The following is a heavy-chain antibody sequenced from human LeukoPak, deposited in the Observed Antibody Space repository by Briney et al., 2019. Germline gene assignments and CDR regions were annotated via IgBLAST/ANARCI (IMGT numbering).Heavy chain of an antibody. CDR1: GYTFTSYA. J-gene: IGHJ4*02. D-gene: IGHD5-12*01. V-gene: IGHV1-3*01. Sequence: ASVKVSCKASGYTFTSYAMHWVRQAPGQRLEWMGWINAGNGNTKYSQKFQGRVTITRDTSASTAYMELNSLRAEDTAVYYCARDPVDIVATIHPKGFHWGQGTLVTVSS. CDR3: ARDPVDIVATIHPKGFH. CDR2: INAGNGNT.